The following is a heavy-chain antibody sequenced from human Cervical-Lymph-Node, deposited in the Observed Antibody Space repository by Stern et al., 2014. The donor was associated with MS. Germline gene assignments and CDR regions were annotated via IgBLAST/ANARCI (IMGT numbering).Heavy chain of an antibody. J-gene: IGHJ4*02. Sequence: QVQLQESGPGLVKPSGTLSLTCTVSGGSIDGSDWWSWVRQPPGKVLDGVEKAHLRGSTNTNPSLKSRVRISVDKSKNQFSLNLSSVTAADSAVYYCARAGLYDYWVQVTLVTVSS. CDR3: ARAGLYDY. CDR2: AHLRGST. D-gene: IGHD2/OR15-2a*01. V-gene: IGHV4-4*02. CDR1: GGSIDGSDW.